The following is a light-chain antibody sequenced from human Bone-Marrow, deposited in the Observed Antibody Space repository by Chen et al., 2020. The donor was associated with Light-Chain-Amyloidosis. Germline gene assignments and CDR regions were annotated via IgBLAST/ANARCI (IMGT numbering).Light chain of an antibody. V-gene: IGLV3-21*02. J-gene: IGLJ3*02. CDR1: NIGSTS. CDR2: DDS. Sequence: SYVLTQPSSVSVAPGQTATIACGGNNIGSTSVHWYQQTPGVAPLLVVYDDSDRPSGIPERLSCSNSGNTATLTISRVEAGDEADYYCQVWDRSSDRPVFGGGTKLTVL. CDR3: QVWDRSSDRPV.